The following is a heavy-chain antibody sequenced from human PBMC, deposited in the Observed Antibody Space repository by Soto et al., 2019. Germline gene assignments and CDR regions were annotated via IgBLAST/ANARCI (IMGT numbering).Heavy chain of an antibody. V-gene: IGHV1-18*01. Sequence: QVQLVQSGGEVKKPGASVKVSCKTSGYTFTGYGISWVRQAPGQGPEWMGWISPYNGNTKYAQSFQGRVTMTTDTSTSTAYMDLRSRRSDDTAVYYCARDYHDSSGFSYAGYWGQGTLVNVSS. CDR1: GYTFTGYG. J-gene: IGHJ4*02. D-gene: IGHD3-22*01. CDR3: ARDYHDSSGFSYAGY. CDR2: ISPYNGNT.